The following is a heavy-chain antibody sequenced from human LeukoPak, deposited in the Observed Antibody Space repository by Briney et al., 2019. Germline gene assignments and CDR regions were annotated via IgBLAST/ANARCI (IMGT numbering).Heavy chain of an antibody. V-gene: IGHV4-59*01. J-gene: IGHJ4*02. D-gene: IGHD6-19*01. Sequence: RASETLSLTCTVPGGSISPYYWSWIRQPPGKGLEWIGYIYYSGSTKYNPSLESRVTISVDTSKNQFSMNLSSVTAADTAVYYCARQRHSSGRRFDYWGQGTLVTVSS. CDR3: ARQRHSSGRRFDY. CDR1: GGSISPYY. CDR2: IYYSGST.